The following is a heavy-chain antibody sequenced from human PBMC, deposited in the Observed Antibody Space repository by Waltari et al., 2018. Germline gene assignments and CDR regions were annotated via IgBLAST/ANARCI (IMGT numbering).Heavy chain of an antibody. Sequence: QVQLQESGPGLVKPSETLSLTCTVSGGSISSYYWSWIRQPPGKGLEWIGYIYYSGSTNYNPSLKSRVTISVDTSKNQFSLKLSSVTAADTAVYYCARAYDSSGPLSYYFDYWGQGTLVTVSS. D-gene: IGHD3-22*01. CDR3: ARAYDSSGPLSYYFDY. CDR1: GGSISSYY. CDR2: IYYSGST. V-gene: IGHV4-59*01. J-gene: IGHJ4*02.